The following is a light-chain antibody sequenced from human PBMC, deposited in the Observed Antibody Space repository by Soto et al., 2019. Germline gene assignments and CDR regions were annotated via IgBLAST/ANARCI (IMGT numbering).Light chain of an antibody. CDR3: SSYTSSSTAV. V-gene: IGLV2-14*01. Sequence: QSALTQPASVSGSPGQSITISCTGTSSDIGDYNYVSWYQQHPGKAPKLLIYEVSNRPSGVSNRFSSSKSGNTASLTISGLQAEDEADYYSSSYTSSSTAVFGGGTQLTVL. J-gene: IGLJ7*01. CDR1: SSDIGDYNY. CDR2: EVS.